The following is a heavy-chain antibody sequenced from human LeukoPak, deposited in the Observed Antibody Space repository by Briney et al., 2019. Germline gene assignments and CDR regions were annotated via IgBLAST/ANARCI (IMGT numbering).Heavy chain of an antibody. D-gene: IGHD3-10*01. CDR1: GFTFSSYA. J-gene: IGHJ4*02. CDR2: ISYDGSNK. CDR3: ARGDGYYYGSGSYCDF. V-gene: IGHV3-30-3*01. Sequence: GGSLRLSCAASGFTFSSYAMHWVRQAPGKGLEWVAVISYDGSNKYYADSVKGRFTISRDNSKNTLYLQMNSLRAEDTAVYYCARGDGYYYGSGSYCDFWGQGTLVTVSS.